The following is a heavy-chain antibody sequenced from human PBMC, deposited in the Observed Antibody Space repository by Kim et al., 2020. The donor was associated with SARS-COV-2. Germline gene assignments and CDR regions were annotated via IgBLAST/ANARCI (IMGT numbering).Heavy chain of an antibody. CDR1: GFTFSSYA. V-gene: IGHV3-30*04. CDR3: ARDHEPRRSLWFGELYYNWFDP. CDR2: ISYDGSNK. D-gene: IGHD3-10*01. J-gene: IGHJ5*02. Sequence: GGSLRLSCAASGFTFSSYAMHWVRQAPGKGLEWVAVISYDGSNKYYADSVKGRFTISRDNSKNTLYLQMNSLRAEDTAVYYCARDHEPRRSLWFGELYYNWFDPWGQGTLVTVSS.